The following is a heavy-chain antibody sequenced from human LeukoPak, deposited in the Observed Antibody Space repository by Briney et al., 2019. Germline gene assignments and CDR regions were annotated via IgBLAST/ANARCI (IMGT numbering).Heavy chain of an antibody. J-gene: IGHJ6*03. CDR3: AKLGGHPLHNYYVGV. V-gene: IGHV3-23*01. CDR1: GFTFSSYA. CDR2: ILDRGYST. D-gene: IGHD3-16*01. Sequence: GGSLRLSCAASGFTFSSYAMSWVRQAPGQGLKWVSGILDRGYSTYYANSVKGRFNISRDNSNNTLYLQMNSLRAEDTAVYYCAKLGGHPLHNYYVGVWGKGTTVAVSS.